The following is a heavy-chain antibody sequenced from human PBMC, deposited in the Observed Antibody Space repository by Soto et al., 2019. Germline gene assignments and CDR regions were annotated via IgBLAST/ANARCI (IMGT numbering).Heavy chain of an antibody. Sequence: SVKVSCKASGGTFSSYAISWVRQAPGQGLEWTGGIIPIFGTANYAQKFQGRVTITADESTSTAYMELSSLRSEDTAVYYCASVTSTGATFDPWGQGTLVTVSS. CDR3: ASVTSTGATFDP. J-gene: IGHJ5*02. V-gene: IGHV1-69*13. CDR1: GGTFSSYA. CDR2: IIPIFGTA. D-gene: IGHD2-21*02.